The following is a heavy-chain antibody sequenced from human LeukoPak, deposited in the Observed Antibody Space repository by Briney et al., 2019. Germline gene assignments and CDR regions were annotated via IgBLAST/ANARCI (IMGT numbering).Heavy chain of an antibody. J-gene: IGHJ5*02. Sequence: GGSLRLSCAASGFTVSSNYMTWVRQAPGKGLEWVSVIYGGGSTYYADSVKGRFTISRDNSKNTLYLQMNSLRAEDTAVYYCARDSSQSQVVGALNWFDPWGQGTLVTVSS. CDR1: GFTVSSNY. D-gene: IGHD1-26*01. CDR2: IYGGGST. CDR3: ARDSSQSQVVGALNWFDP. V-gene: IGHV3-66*02.